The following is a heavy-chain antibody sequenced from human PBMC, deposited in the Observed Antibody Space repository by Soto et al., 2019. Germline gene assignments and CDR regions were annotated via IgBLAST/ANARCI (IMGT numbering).Heavy chain of an antibody. Sequence: QVQLQESGPGLVKPSETLSLTCTVSGGSIRDYFWAWIRQPPGKGLECMGYIYYSGRTNYNPSLKSRPPITVGTSRSPVALQLRSVSAADTAVYYCARVGGDDFGDSGGFDYWGQGTLVTVSS. D-gene: IGHD4-17*01. J-gene: IGHJ4*02. V-gene: IGHV4-59*12. CDR3: ARVGGDDFGDSGGFDY. CDR1: GGSIRDYF. CDR2: IYYSGRT.